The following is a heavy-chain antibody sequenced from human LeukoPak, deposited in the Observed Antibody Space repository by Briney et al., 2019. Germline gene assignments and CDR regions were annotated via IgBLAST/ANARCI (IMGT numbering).Heavy chain of an antibody. CDR3: ARHRHRHDY. J-gene: IGHJ4*02. Sequence: SETLSLTCTVSGGTISSYSRIWIRQPPGKGLEWIGFIYYSGTTNYNPSLKSRVTISVDTSKKQCSLNLSSVSAAYTSVYYSARHRHRHDYWGQGTLVTVSS. V-gene: IGHV4-59*08. CDR2: IYYSGTT. CDR1: GGTISSYS.